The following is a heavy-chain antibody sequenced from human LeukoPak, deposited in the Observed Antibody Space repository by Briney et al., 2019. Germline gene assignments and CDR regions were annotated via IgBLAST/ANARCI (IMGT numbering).Heavy chain of an antibody. J-gene: IGHJ5*01. D-gene: IGHD4-11*01. CDR1: GFTFRSYA. CDR3: AKDLHDYGNYVGWFDS. CDR2: ISGSGGST. V-gene: IGHV3-23*01. Sequence: PGGSLRLSCAASGFTFRSYAMDWVRQAPGKGLEWVSAISGSGGSTYYADSVKGRFTISRDNSKTTLFLQMNSLRAEDTAVYYCAKDLHDYGNYVGWFDSWGQGTLVTVSS.